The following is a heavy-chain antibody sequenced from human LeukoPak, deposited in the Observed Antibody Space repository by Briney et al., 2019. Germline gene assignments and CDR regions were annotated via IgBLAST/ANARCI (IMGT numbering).Heavy chain of an antibody. J-gene: IGHJ5*02. CDR2: ISGSSTYI. CDR1: GFTFSTYT. Sequence: KSGGSLRLSCSASGFTFSTYTMNWVRQAPGKGLEWVSSISGSSTYIYYADSVKGRCTISRDNAKNSLYLQMNSLRAEETAVYYCARDKRGANWFDPWGQGTLVTVSS. CDR3: ARDKRGANWFDP. D-gene: IGHD1-26*01. V-gene: IGHV3-21*01.